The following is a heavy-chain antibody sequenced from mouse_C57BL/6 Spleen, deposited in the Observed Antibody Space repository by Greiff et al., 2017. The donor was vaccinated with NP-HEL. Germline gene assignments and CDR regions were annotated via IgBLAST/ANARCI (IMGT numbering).Heavy chain of an antibody. CDR2: IDPNSGGT. Sequence: QVQLQQPGAELVKPGASVKLSCKASGYTFTSYWMHWVKQRPGRGLEWIGRIDPNSGGTKYNEKFKSKATLTVDKPSSTAYMQLSRLTSEDSAVYYCARGREWLLGDAMDYWGQGTSVTVSS. CDR1: GYTFTSYW. J-gene: IGHJ4*01. CDR3: ARGREWLLGDAMDY. V-gene: IGHV1-72*01. D-gene: IGHD2-3*01.